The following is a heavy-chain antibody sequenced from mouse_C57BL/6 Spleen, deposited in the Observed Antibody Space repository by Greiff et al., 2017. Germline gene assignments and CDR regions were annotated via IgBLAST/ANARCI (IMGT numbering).Heavy chain of an antibody. Sequence: VQLQQSGPELVKPGASVKISCKASGYSFTDYNMNWVKQSNGKSLEWIGVINPNYGTTSYNQKFKGKATLTVDQSSSTAYMQLNSLTSEDSAIYYCARSGSPDGYHYAMDDWGQGTSVTVSS. J-gene: IGHJ4*01. CDR2: INPNYGTT. CDR3: ARSGSPDGYHYAMDD. CDR1: GYSFTDYN. V-gene: IGHV1-39*01. D-gene: IGHD2-3*01.